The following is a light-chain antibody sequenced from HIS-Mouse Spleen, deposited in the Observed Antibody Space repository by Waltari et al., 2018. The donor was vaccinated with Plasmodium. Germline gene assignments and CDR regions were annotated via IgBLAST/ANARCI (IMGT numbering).Light chain of an antibody. V-gene: IGLV3-10*01. Sequence: SYELPQPPSVSVSPGQTARITCSGASFPKQYAYWYQQKSGQAPVLVIYEDSKHPPGIPERCSGSSSGTMATLTISGAQVEDEADYYCYSTDSSGNHRVFGGGTKLTVL. CDR2: EDS. CDR1: SFPKQY. CDR3: YSTDSSGNHRV. J-gene: IGLJ3*02.